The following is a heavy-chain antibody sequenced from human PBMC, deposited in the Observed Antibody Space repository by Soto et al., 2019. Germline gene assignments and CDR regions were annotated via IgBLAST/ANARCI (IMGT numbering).Heavy chain of an antibody. CDR1: GFTFSDYY. CDR2: ISSSGSYT. Sequence: QVQLAESGGGLVKPGGSLRLSCAASGFTFSDYYMTWIRQAPGKGLEWVSYISSSGSYTNYADSVKGRFTISRDNANNSPDLQMNSLGAEDTAVYYCARDFVRATNAFFDYWGQGTLVTAPS. CDR3: ARDFVRATNAFFDY. J-gene: IGHJ4*02. D-gene: IGHD3-3*02. V-gene: IGHV3-11*06.